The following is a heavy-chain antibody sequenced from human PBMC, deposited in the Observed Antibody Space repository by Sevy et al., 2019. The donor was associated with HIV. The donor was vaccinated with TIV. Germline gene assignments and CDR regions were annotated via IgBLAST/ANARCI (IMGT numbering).Heavy chain of an antibody. D-gene: IGHD3-3*01. Sequence: GGSLRLSCAASGFTFSNYAMSWVRQAPGKGLEWVSDISGSGDSTYYADSVKGRFTISRDNSKNTLYLQMSSLRADDRAVYYCAKLYYHFWSGYYPHTFDFWGQGTMVTVSS. CDR1: GFTFSNYA. J-gene: IGHJ3*01. CDR3: AKLYYHFWSGYYPHTFDF. V-gene: IGHV3-23*01. CDR2: ISGSGDST.